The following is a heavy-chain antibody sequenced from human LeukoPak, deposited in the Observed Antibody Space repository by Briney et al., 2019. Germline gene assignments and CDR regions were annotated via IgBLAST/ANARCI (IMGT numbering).Heavy chain of an antibody. CDR2: IYTSGST. CDR1: GGSISSYY. Sequence: SETLSLTCTVSGGSISSYYWSRIRQPPGKGLEWIGYIYTSGSTNYNPSLKSRVTISVDTSKNQFSLKLSSVTAADTAVYYCARLREGRVGATTPYFDYWGQGTLVTVSS. CDR3: ARLREGRVGATTPYFDY. J-gene: IGHJ4*02. V-gene: IGHV4-4*09. D-gene: IGHD1-26*01.